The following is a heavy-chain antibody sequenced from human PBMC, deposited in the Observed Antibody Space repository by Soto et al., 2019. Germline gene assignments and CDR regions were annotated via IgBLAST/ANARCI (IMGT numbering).Heavy chain of an antibody. J-gene: IGHJ1*01. CDR2: MNPHSGDT. D-gene: IGHD3-10*01. CDR3: AVDSGVLASPLDM. CDR1: GYTFTSDD. V-gene: IGHV1-8*01. Sequence: QVQLVQSGAAVKRPGASVKVSCKASGYTFTSDDIKWVRQAPGQGLEWMGWMNPHSGDTRFAQKYQGRLTMTRDTSMNTADMGLSSLRSEDTAVYYCAVDSGVLASPLDMWCQGGLVIVSS.